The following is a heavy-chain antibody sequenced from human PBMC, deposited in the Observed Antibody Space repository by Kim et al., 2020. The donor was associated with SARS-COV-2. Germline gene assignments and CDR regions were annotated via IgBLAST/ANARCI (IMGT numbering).Heavy chain of an antibody. CDR3: ARGPNYSPFDY. D-gene: IGHD4-4*01. CDR2: I. Sequence: IYYADSVRGRFTISRDNDKNSLYLQMNSLRAEDSAVYYCARGPNYSPFDYWGQGTLVTVSS. V-gene: IGHV3-48*03. J-gene: IGHJ4*02.